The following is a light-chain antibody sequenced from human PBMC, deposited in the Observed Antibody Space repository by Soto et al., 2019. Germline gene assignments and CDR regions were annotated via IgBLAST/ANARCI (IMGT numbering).Light chain of an antibody. CDR3: QQHNDWPT. J-gene: IGKJ5*01. CDR2: GAS. CDR1: RSVSTN. V-gene: IGKV3-15*01. Sequence: EIAMTQSPATLSVSPGERATLSCRASRSVSTNLAWYQQKPGQAPRLLIFGASTRATGIPARFSGSGSGTEFILTISSVESEDFAIYYCQQHNDWPTFGQGTRLEI.